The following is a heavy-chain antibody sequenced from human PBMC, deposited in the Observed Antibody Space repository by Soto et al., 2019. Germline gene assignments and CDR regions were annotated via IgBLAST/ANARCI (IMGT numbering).Heavy chain of an antibody. CDR1: GGTFSSYA. D-gene: IGHD3-3*01. V-gene: IGHV1-69*13. Sequence: GASVKVSCKASGGTFSSYAISWVRQAPGQGLEWMGGIIPIFGTANYAQKFQGRVTITADESTSTAYMELSSLRSEDTAVYYCARGLDFWSGPDPYYYYYGMDVWGQGTTVTVSS. CDR3: ARGLDFWSGPDPYYYYYGMDV. CDR2: IIPIFGTA. J-gene: IGHJ6*02.